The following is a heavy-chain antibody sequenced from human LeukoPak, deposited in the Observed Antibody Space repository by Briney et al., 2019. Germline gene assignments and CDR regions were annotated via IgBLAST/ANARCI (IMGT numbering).Heavy chain of an antibody. D-gene: IGHD3-3*01. J-gene: IGHJ4*02. V-gene: IGHV3-7*03. Sequence: GGSLRLSCAASGFPFSIYWMSWVRQAPGKGLEWVANIKLDGSEKNYVDSVKGRFTISRDNTKNSLYLRMNSLRVEDTAVFYCARDQYDTWSRRGNFDSWGQGTLVIVSS. CDR1: GFPFSIYW. CDR3: ARDQYDTWSRRGNFDS. CDR2: IKLDGSEK.